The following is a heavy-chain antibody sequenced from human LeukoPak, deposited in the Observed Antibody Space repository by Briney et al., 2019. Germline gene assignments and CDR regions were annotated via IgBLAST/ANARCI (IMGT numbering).Heavy chain of an antibody. Sequence: ASVRVSCKASGHTFTGYYMHWVRQAPGQGLEWMGWINANSGGTNYAQKFQGRVTMTRDTSISTAYMELSSLRSEDTAVYYCARDFISGSYPQFDYWGQGTLVTVSS. CDR1: GHTFTGYY. J-gene: IGHJ4*02. D-gene: IGHD1-26*01. V-gene: IGHV1-2*02. CDR2: INANSGGT. CDR3: ARDFISGSYPQFDY.